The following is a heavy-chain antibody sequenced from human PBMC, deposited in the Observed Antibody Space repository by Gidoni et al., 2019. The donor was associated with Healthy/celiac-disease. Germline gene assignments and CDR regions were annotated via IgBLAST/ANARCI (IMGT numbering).Heavy chain of an antibody. V-gene: IGHV3-21*01. D-gene: IGHD2-15*01. CDR2: ISSSSSYI. J-gene: IGHJ6*02. Sequence: EVQLVESGGGLVKPGGSLRLSCAASGFTFRSYSMNWVRQAPGRGLEWVSSISSSSSYIYYADSVKGRFTISRDNAKNSLYLQMNSLRAEDTAVYYCAREVVALNYYYGMDVWGQGTTVTVSS. CDR3: AREVVALNYYYGMDV. CDR1: GFTFRSYS.